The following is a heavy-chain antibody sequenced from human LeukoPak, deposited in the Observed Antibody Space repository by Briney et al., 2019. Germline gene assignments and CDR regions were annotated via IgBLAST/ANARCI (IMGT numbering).Heavy chain of an antibody. D-gene: IGHD5-24*01. CDR1: GPTFNRDW. V-gene: IGHV3-7*04. Sequence: SGGSLRLSCTNSGPTFNRDWMGWLRQAPGKGLEWLAHIKPDESRIFYADSVKGRFALSRDNAKNSLYLQMNSLRAEDTAIYYCTRVGYIDEGIDYWGQGTLVTVSS. CDR3: TRVGYIDEGIDY. J-gene: IGHJ4*02. CDR2: IKPDESRI.